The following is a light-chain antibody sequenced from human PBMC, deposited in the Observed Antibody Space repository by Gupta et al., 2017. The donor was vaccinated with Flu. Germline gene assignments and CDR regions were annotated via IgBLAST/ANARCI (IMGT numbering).Light chain of an antibody. CDR3: HQYKNWPPWT. CDR1: QSVGYN. V-gene: IGKV3-15*01. CDR2: EGY. Sequence: EVVMTQSPATLSVSPGEGATLSCTASQSVGYNLAWYQQKPGQAPRLLLYEGYTRATSIPDRLSGRGSGTEFTLTIRSLQSEDFAVYYCHQYKNWPPWTFGQGTKVEIK. J-gene: IGKJ1*01.